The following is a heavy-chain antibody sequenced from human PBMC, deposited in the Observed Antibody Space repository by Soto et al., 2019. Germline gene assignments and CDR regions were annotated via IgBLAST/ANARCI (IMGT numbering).Heavy chain of an antibody. CDR1: GFTFSSYA. V-gene: IGHV3-7*01. D-gene: IGHD1-26*01. CDR2: IKQDGSEK. Sequence: GGSLRLSCAASGFTFSSYAMNWVRQAPGKGLEWVANIKQDGSEKYYVDSVKGRFTISRDNAKNSLYLQMNSLRAEDTAVYYCARDVGVGATSDAFDIWGQGTMVTVSS. CDR3: ARDVGVGATSDAFDI. J-gene: IGHJ3*02.